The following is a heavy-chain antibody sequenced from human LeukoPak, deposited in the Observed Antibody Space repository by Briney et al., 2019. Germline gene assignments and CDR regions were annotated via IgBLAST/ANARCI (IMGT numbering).Heavy chain of an antibody. V-gene: IGHV1-69*05. CDR1: GGTFSSYA. Sequence: SVKVSCKASGGTFSSYAISWVRQAPGQGLEWMGGIIPIFGTANYAQKFQGRVTTTTAESTSTAYMELSSLRSEDTAVYYCAREARGYSGYDWMGWFDPWGQGTLVTVSS. CDR2: IIPIFGTA. CDR3: AREARGYSGYDWMGWFDP. J-gene: IGHJ5*02. D-gene: IGHD5-12*01.